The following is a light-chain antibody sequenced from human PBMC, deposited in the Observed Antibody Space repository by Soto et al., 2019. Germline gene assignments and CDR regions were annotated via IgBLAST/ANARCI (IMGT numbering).Light chain of an antibody. J-gene: IGLJ1*01. CDR1: GNDIGAYDY. CDR3: SSFTTNRFYV. V-gene: IGLV2-14*01. CDR2: GVR. Sequence: QSALTQPTSVSGFPGQSGTSYCTGSGNDIGAYDYVSWYQQHPGKAPRLLIHGVRKRPPGIYSRFSASKSGLTASLTIYGLRADDEADYYCSSFTTNRFYVFGPGTKLTLL.